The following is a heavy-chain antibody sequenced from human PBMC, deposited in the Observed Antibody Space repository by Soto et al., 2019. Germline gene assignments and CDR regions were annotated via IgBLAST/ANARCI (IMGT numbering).Heavy chain of an antibody. CDR2: TYYRSKWYN. J-gene: IGHJ6*02. CDR3: ARGYSSEYF. CDR1: GDNVSSNSAA. V-gene: IGHV6-1*01. D-gene: IGHD6-19*01. Sequence: SQTLSLTCAISGDNVSSNSAAWNWLRQSPSRGLEWLGKTYYRSKWYNDYAVSVKSRITINPDTSNNQFSLQLNSVTPEDTAVYYCARGYSSEYFWGQGTTVTVSS.